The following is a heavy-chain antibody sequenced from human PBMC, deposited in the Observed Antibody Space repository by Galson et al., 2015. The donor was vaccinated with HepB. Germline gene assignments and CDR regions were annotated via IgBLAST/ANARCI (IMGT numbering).Heavy chain of an antibody. D-gene: IGHD2-15*01. CDR3: AKVPNGGSCYYFDY. CDR2: IRGSGGST. J-gene: IGHJ4*02. V-gene: IGHV3-23*01. Sequence: SLRLSCAASGFTFSSYAMGWVRQAPGKGLEWVSAIRGSGGSTYYADSVAGRFTISRDNSENTLYLQMNSLRAEDTAVYFCAKVPNGGSCYYFDYWGQGTLVTVSS. CDR1: GFTFSSYA.